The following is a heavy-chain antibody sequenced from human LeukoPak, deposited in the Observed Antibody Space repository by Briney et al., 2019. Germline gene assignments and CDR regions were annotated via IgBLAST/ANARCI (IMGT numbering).Heavy chain of an antibody. Sequence: GGSLRLSCAASGFTFSSYAMSWVRQAPGKGLEWVSAISGSGGSTYYADSVKGRFTISRDNSKNTLYLQMNSLRAEDTAVYYCAKDRAVDTAMVYYYYYGTDVWGQGTTVTVSS. V-gene: IGHV3-23*01. CDR3: AKDRAVDTAMVYYYYYGTDV. D-gene: IGHD5-18*01. J-gene: IGHJ6*02. CDR1: GFTFSSYA. CDR2: ISGSGGST.